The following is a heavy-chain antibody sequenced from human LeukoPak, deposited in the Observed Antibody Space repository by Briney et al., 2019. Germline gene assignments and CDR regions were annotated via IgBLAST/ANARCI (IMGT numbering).Heavy chain of an antibody. D-gene: IGHD2-2*01. Sequence: SETLSLTCTVSGGSISGGSYYWNWIRQPAGKGLEWIGRIYTGGSTNYNPPLKSRITISVDTSKNQFSLKLTSVTAADTAVYYCARVSTWDVVPGALRVGYAFDIWGQGTMVTVSS. J-gene: IGHJ3*02. CDR2: IYTGGST. V-gene: IGHV4-61*02. CDR3: ARVSTWDVVPGALRVGYAFDI. CDR1: GGSISGGSYY.